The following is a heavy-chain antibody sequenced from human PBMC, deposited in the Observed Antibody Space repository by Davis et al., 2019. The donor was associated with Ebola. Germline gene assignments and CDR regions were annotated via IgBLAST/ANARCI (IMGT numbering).Heavy chain of an antibody. Sequence: MPSETLSLTCAVSGGSISSSNWWSWVRQPPGKGLEWIGEIYHSGSTNYNPSLKSRVTISVDTSKNQFSLKLSSVTAADTAVYYCARRLGGSFHFDYWGQGTLVTVSS. CDR1: GGSISSSNW. V-gene: IGHV4-4*02. CDR2: IYHSGST. D-gene: IGHD1-26*01. J-gene: IGHJ4*02. CDR3: ARRLGGSFHFDY.